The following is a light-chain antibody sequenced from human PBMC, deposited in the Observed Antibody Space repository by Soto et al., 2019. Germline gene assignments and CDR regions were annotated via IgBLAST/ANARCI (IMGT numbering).Light chain of an antibody. Sequence: QSALTQPASVSGSPGQSITLSCTGTSSDIGGYDYVSWYQRHPGKAPKLIIYDVNNRPSGVSNRFSGSKSGNTASLIISGLQAEDEAEYYCTSYASGSSHVVFGGGTKLTVL. V-gene: IGLV2-14*01. J-gene: IGLJ2*01. CDR3: TSYASGSSHVV. CDR2: DVN. CDR1: SSDIGGYDY.